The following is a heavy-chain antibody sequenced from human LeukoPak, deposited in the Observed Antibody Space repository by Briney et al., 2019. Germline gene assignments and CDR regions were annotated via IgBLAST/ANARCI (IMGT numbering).Heavy chain of an antibody. V-gene: IGHV1-18*01. D-gene: IGHD2-15*01. J-gene: IGHJ5*02. CDR1: GYTFTSYG. Sequence: ASVKVSCKASGYTFTSYGISWVRQAPGQGLEWMGWISAYNGNTNYAQKLQGRVTMTTDTSTSTVYMELRSMRSDDTAVYDCARHRGWELGYCSGGSCYDENWFDPWGQGTLVSVSS. CDR3: ARHRGWELGYCSGGSCYDENWFDP. CDR2: ISAYNGNT.